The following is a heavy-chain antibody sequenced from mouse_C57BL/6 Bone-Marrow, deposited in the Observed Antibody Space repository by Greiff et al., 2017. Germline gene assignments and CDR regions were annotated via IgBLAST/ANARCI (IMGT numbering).Heavy chain of an antibody. CDR1: GYTFTSYG. V-gene: IGHV1-81*01. CDR2: IYPRSGNT. CDR3: ARWSAYYRGYAMDY. Sequence: VQLQQSGAELARPGASVKLSCKASGYTFTSYGISWVKQRTGQGLEWIGEIYPRSGNTYYNEKFKGKATLTADKSSSPAYIELRRLTSADSAVYFYARWSAYYRGYAMDYWGQGTSAPVSS. J-gene: IGHJ4*01. D-gene: IGHD2-12*01.